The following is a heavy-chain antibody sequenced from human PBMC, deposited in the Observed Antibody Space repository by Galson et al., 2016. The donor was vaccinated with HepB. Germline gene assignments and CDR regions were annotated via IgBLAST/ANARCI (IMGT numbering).Heavy chain of an antibody. D-gene: IGHD1-26*01. Sequence: ETLSLTCTVSRGSISTYYWNWIRQPPGQGLEWIGHIYYTGSTNYNPSLKSRANISVDTSKNQFSLNLSSVTAADTAVYYCARALRMVGASFDYWGQGFLVTVSS. CDR3: ARALRMVGASFDY. CDR1: RGSISTYY. CDR2: IYYTGST. V-gene: IGHV4-59*01. J-gene: IGHJ4*02.